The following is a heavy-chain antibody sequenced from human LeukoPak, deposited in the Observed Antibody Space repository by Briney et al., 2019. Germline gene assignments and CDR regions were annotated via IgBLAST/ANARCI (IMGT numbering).Heavy chain of an antibody. D-gene: IGHD1-14*01. CDR2: IIPILGAT. CDR1: GATFVSFD. Sequence: SVKVSCKTSGATFVSFDINWVRQSPGQGLEWMGRIIPILGATNYAQKFQGTVTLTADTSTNTAYMELSNLRSEDTALYFCASRSHRKAFDIWGQGTMVTVSS. V-gene: IGHV1-69*04. J-gene: IGHJ3*02. CDR3: ASRSHRKAFDI.